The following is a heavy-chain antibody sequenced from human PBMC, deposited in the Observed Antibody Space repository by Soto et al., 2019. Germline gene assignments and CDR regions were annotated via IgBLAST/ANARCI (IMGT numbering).Heavy chain of an antibody. CDR1: GGSFSGYY. J-gene: IGHJ4*02. D-gene: IGHD3-3*01. Sequence: SETLSLTCAVYGGSFSGYYWSWIRQPPGKGLEWIGEINHSGSTNYNPSLKSRVTISVDTSKNQFSLKLSSVTAADTAVYYCARGRKGLRFLEWWGQGTLVTVSS. CDR3: ARGRKGLRFLEW. V-gene: IGHV4-34*01. CDR2: INHSGST.